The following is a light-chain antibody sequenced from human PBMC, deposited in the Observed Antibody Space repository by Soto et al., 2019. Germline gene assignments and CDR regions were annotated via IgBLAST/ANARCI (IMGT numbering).Light chain of an antibody. CDR2: GTS. CDR3: QESYTSPAVS. CDR1: QSIDNY. V-gene: IGKV1-39*01. J-gene: IGKJ4*01. Sequence: DIQMTQSPSSLSASVGDRVTITCRASQSIDNYLNWYQHKPGEAPKLLIYGTSTLQTGVPLRSSGSGSGTDFTLTISSLQAEDFATYFCQESYTSPAVSFGGGTKVDIK.